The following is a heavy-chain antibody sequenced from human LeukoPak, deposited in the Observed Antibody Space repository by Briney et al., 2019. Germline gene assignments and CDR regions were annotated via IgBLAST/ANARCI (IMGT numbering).Heavy chain of an antibody. D-gene: IGHD6-13*01. J-gene: IGHJ5*02. CDR3: AREEEGYSSSRRWFDP. CDR1: GYTFTSYG. V-gene: IGHV1-18*01. Sequence: ASVKVSCKASGYTFTSYGISWVRQAPGQGLEWMGWISAYNGNTNYAQKLQGRVTMTTDTSTSTAYMELRSLRSDDTAVYYCAREEEGYSSSRRWFDPWGQGTLVTVSS. CDR2: ISAYNGNT.